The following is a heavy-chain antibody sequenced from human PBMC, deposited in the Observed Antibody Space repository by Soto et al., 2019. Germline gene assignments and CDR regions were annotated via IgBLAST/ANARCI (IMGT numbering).Heavy chain of an antibody. Sequence: PGGSLRLSCATSGFTFSSYGIHWVRKAPGKGLQWVTLISYDGSDKYYADSVKGRFTISRDSSKDTVNLQMNSLKAEDTAVYYCVKGRSHWPAYDYYYYGTDVWGQVTTVTVSS. D-gene: IGHD3-3*01. CDR1: GFTFSSYG. CDR2: ISYDGSDK. V-gene: IGHV3-30*18. J-gene: IGHJ6*02. CDR3: VKGRSHWPAYDYYYYGTDV.